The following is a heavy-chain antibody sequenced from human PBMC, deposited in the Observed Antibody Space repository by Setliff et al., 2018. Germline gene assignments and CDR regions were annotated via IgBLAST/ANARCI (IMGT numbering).Heavy chain of an antibody. D-gene: IGHD1-26*01. CDR2: ISAAGGDA. Sequence: ASVKVSCKASGYIFTSNAIHWARQAPGQRLEWMGWISAAGGDAKYSQKFQDRVTITRDTSATTAYIGLSSLRSEDTAVHYCARARGSGARAFDIWGQGTMVTVSS. J-gene: IGHJ3*02. V-gene: IGHV1-3*01. CDR1: GYIFTSNA. CDR3: ARARGSGARAFDI.